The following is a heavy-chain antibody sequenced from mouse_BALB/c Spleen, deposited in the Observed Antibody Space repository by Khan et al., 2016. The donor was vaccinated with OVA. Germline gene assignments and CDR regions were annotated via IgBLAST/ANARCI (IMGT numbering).Heavy chain of an antibody. V-gene: IGHV5-6*01. CDR3: ARLAYYYDSEGFAD. Sequence: EVELVESGGDVVKPGGSLKLSCAASGFTISTYGMSWVRQTSDKRLVWVATDSTGSHYTYYTDTVKGRFSISRDNAKNPLYLQMSSLKSEDTAMFYCARLAYYYDSEGFADCGQESLVTVSA. CDR2: DSTGSHYT. D-gene: IGHD1-1*01. J-gene: IGHJ3*01. CDR1: GFTISTYG.